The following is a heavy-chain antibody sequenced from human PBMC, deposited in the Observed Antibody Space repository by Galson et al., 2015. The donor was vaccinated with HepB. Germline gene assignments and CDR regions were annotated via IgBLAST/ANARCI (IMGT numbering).Heavy chain of an antibody. V-gene: IGHV3-33*08. CDR2: IWYDGSNK. CDR1: GFTFSSYG. D-gene: IGHD4-17*01. CDR3: GGDYGAGYYGMDV. J-gene: IGHJ6*02. Sequence: SLRLSCAASGFTFSSYGMHWVRQAPGKGLEWVAVIWYDGSNKYYADSVKGRFTISRDNSKNTLYLQMNSLRAEDTAVYYCGGDYGAGYYGMDVWGQGTTVTVSS.